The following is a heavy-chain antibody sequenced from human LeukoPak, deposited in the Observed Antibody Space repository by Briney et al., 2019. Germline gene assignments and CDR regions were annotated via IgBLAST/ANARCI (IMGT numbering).Heavy chain of an antibody. D-gene: IGHD6-25*01. Sequence: GASVKVSCKSSGYTFNNYAMNWVRQAPGQGLEWMGGIIPIFGTANYAQKFQGRVTITADESTSTAYMELSSLRSEDTAVYYCARDKRHLAYYYYGMDVWGQGTTVTVSS. CDR2: IIPIFGTA. CDR1: GYTFNNYA. V-gene: IGHV1-69*13. CDR3: ARDKRHLAYYYYGMDV. J-gene: IGHJ6*02.